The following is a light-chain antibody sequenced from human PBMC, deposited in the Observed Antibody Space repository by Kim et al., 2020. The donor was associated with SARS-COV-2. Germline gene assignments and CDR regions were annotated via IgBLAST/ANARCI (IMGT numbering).Light chain of an antibody. CDR3: KQIDSHRFT. CDR2: GAS. CDR1: QGISNY. Sequence: IQLTQSPASLSASVGDRVTITCRASQGISNYLSWYQQKPGRAPGLLIYGASTLQSGVPSRFSGSGSGTEFTLTISSLQPEDFATSHCKQIDSHRFTFGAGSKVDIK. J-gene: IGKJ3*01. V-gene: IGKV1-9*01.